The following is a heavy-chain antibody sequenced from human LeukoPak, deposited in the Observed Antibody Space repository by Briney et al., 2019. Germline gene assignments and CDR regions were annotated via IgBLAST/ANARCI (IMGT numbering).Heavy chain of an antibody. CDR3: ASYYSSGWYDKRLGWFDP. D-gene: IGHD6-19*01. CDR1: GGSISSYY. J-gene: IGHJ5*02. CDR2: IYYSGST. V-gene: IGHV4-59*01. Sequence: PSETLSLTCTVSGGSISSYYWSWIRQPPGKGLEWIGYIYYSGSTNYNPSPKSRVTISVDTSKNQFSLKLSSVTAADTAVYYCASYYSSGWYDKRLGWFDPWGQGTLVTVSS.